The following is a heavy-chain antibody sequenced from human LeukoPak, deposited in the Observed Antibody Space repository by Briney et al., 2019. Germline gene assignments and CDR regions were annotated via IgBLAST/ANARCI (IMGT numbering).Heavy chain of an antibody. V-gene: IGHV1-8*01. Sequence: GASVKVSCKASGYTFTSYDINWVRQATGQGLEWMGWMNPNSGNTGYAQKLQGRVTMTRNTSISTAYMELSSLRSEDTAVYYCARGMMITFGGVIVHDYWGQGTLVTVSS. D-gene: IGHD3-16*02. J-gene: IGHJ4*02. CDR3: ARGMMITFGGVIVHDY. CDR2: MNPNSGNT. CDR1: GYTFTSYD.